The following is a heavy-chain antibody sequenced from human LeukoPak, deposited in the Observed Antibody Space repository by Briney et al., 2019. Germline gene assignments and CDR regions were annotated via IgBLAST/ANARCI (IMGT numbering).Heavy chain of an antibody. D-gene: IGHD2-8*02. J-gene: IGHJ4*02. CDR2: SYSGGNT. CDR3: ASRHCSGENCYAGPLDF. CDR1: AFSDKSNY. V-gene: IGHV3-53*01. Sequence: PGGSLRLSCVASAFSDKSNYMSWVRQAPGKGLEWVSVSYSGGNTYYEDSVKGRFTVSSDVSKNTLYLQMNNLRGEDTAVYYCASRHCSGENCYAGPLDFWGQGIQVTASS.